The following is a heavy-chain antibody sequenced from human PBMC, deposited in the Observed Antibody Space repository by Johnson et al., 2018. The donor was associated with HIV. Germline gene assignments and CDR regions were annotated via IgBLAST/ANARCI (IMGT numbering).Heavy chain of an antibody. CDR2: IKSKTEGGTT. CDR1: GFTFSNAW. V-gene: IGHV3-15*05. Sequence: VQLVESGGGLVKPGGSLRLSCAASGFTFSNAWMSWVRQAPGKGLEWVGRIKSKTEGGTTDYAAPVKGRFNISRDDSKNTLYLQMNSLRVEDTALYYCARDRARWSSGWYNDAFDIWGQGTMVTVSS. CDR3: ARDRARWSSGWYNDAFDI. D-gene: IGHD6-19*01. J-gene: IGHJ3*02.